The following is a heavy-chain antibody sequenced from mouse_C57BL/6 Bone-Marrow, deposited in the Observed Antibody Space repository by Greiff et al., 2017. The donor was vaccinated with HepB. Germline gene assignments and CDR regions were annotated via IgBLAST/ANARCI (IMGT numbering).Heavy chain of an antibody. V-gene: IGHV1-5*01. J-gene: IGHJ2*01. Sequence: VQLQQSGTVLARPGASVKMSCKTSGYTFTSYWMHWVKQRPGQGLEWIGAIYPGNSDTSYNQKFKGKAKLTAATSASTAYMELSSLTNEDSAVYYCTRGITTVVPDYWGQGTTLTVSS. D-gene: IGHD1-1*01. CDR2: IYPGNSDT. CDR3: TRGITTVVPDY. CDR1: GYTFTSYW.